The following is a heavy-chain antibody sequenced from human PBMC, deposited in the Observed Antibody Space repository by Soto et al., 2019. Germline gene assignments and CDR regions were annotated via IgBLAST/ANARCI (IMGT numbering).Heavy chain of an antibody. Sequence: QLQLQESGPELVKPSETLSLTCTVSGDSFSSSGHYWGWIRQPPGKGLEWIGSVSYSGYTYDNPSLKSRVTISVDTSKNQFSLNLASVTAADTAVYYCARYYDTFDSWGQGTLVTVSS. CDR1: GDSFSSSGHY. CDR2: VSYSGYT. V-gene: IGHV4-39*01. CDR3: ARYYDTFDS. D-gene: IGHD3-22*01. J-gene: IGHJ4*02.